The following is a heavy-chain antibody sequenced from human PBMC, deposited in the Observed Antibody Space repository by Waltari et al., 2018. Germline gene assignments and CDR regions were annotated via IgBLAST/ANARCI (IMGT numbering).Heavy chain of an antibody. D-gene: IGHD1-26*01. CDR1: GFTVSSNY. J-gene: IGHJ6*02. CDR2: LFSGGST. V-gene: IGHV3-53*01. Sequence: EVQLVESGGGLIQPGGSLRLSCAASGFTVSSNYMSWVRQAPGKGLEWVSVLFSGGSTYYADSVKGRFTISRDNSKNTLYLQMNSLRAEDTAVYYCARDPLRVGADYYYYYGMDVWGQGTTVTVSS. CDR3: ARDPLRVGADYYYYYGMDV.